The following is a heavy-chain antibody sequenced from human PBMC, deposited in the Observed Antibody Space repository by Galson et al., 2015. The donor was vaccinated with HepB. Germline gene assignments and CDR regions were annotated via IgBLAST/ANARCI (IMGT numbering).Heavy chain of an antibody. CDR1: GFTFSSYA. J-gene: IGHJ6*03. D-gene: IGHD6-13*01. CDR2: IIPILGIA. Sequence: SCAASGFTFSSYAISWVRQAPGQGLEWMGGIIPILGIANYAQKFQGRVTITADKSTSTAYMELSSLRSEDTAVYYCARAVGSSWYTYYYYYMDVWGKGTTVTVSS. CDR3: ARAVGSSWYTYYYYYMDV. V-gene: IGHV1-69*10.